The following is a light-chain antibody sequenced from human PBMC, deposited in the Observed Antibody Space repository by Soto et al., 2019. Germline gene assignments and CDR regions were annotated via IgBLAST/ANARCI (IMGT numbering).Light chain of an antibody. CDR3: QQRYNWPLT. J-gene: IGKJ5*01. CDR2: DAS. CDR1: QSVSSS. V-gene: IGKV3-11*01. Sequence: EIVLTQSPATLSLSPGERVTLSCRASQSVSSSLAWYQQQPGQAPRLLIYDASNRATGIPARFSGSGSGTDFTLTISSLEPEDFAVYYYQQRYNWPLTFGQGTRLEIK.